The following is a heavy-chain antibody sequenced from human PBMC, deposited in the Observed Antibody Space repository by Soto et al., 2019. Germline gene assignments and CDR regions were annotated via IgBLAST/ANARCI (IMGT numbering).Heavy chain of an antibody. CDR3: AGASDSTWYNWLDP. CDR2: IIPTFGTT. J-gene: IGHJ5*02. CDR1: GGNFSSNG. Sequence: VKVSCKAPGGNFSSNGIRWVRQAPGQGLELMGGIIPTFGTTNYAHKFRGRVTITADESTGTAYMELSSLRSDDTAVYYCAGASDSTWYNWLDPWGQGTLVTVSS. V-gene: IGHV1-69*01. D-gene: IGHD4-4*01.